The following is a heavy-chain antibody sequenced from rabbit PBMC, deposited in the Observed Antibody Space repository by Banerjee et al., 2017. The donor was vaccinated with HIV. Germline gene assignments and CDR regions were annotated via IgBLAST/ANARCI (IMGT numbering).Heavy chain of an antibody. CDR2: INTISGDT. J-gene: IGHJ4*01. V-gene: IGHV1S45*01. CDR3: ARDLAGVIGWNFNL. Sequence: QEQLVESGGGPVQPGGSLKLSCKASGFDFSNYGVSWVRQAPGKGLEWIACINTISGDTVYATWAKGRFTISKTSSTTVTLQMTSLTAADTASYFCARDLAGVIGWNFNLWGPGTLVTVS. D-gene: IGHD4-1*01. CDR1: GFDFSNYG.